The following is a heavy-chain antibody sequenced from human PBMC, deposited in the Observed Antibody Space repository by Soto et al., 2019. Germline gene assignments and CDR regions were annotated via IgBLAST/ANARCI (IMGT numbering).Heavy chain of an antibody. V-gene: IGHV5-51*01. D-gene: IGHD3-16*01. CDR3: ARPDWGSSYGGSGTPQWSH. Sequence: PGESLKISCKGSGYSFTSYWIGWVRQMPGKGLEWMGIIYPGDSDTRYSPSFQGQVTISADKSISTAYLQWSSLKASDTAMYYCARPDWGSSYGGSGTPQWSHWGQGTPVTVSS. J-gene: IGHJ4*02. CDR2: IYPGDSDT. CDR1: GYSFTSYW.